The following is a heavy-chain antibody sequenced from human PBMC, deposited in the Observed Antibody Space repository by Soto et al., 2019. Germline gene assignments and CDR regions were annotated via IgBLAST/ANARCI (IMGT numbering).Heavy chain of an antibody. Sequence: QVQLVESGGGVVQPGRSLRLSCAASGFTFSSYAMHWVRQAPGKGLEWVAVISYDGSNKNYADSVKGRFTISRDNSKKPLYLQMNSRRAEDTAVYYCARGYDFWSGYYYPYGMDVWGQGTTVTVSS. V-gene: IGHV3-30-3*01. J-gene: IGHJ6*02. CDR1: GFTFSSYA. CDR2: ISYDGSNK. CDR3: ARGYDFWSGYYYPYGMDV. D-gene: IGHD3-3*01.